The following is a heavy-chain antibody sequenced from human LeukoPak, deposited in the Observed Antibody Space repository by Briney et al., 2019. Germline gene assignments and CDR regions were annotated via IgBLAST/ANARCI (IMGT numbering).Heavy chain of an antibody. Sequence: GGSLRLSCAASGFTFSNAWMSWVRQAPGKGLEWVGRIKSKTDGGTTDYAAPVKGRFTISRDDSKNTLYLQMNSLKTEDTAVYYRTTPWIYVGATTRRVDYWGQGTLVTVSS. CDR2: IKSKTDGGTT. CDR1: GFTFSNAW. CDR3: TTPWIYVGATTRRVDY. V-gene: IGHV3-15*01. D-gene: IGHD1-26*01. J-gene: IGHJ4*02.